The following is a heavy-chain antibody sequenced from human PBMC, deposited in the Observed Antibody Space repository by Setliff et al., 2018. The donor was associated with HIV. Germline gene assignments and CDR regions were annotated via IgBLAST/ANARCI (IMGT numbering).Heavy chain of an antibody. CDR1: GFTFSTYW. D-gene: IGHD2-2*01. Sequence: PGGSQRLSCAASGFTFSTYWMNWVRQAPGKGLEWIGEIYHSEYTNYNPSLKSRVSMSVDKSKNQFSVKLTSVTAADTAVYYCARGHCSGTNCYGVDYYGMDVWGQGTTVTVSS. CDR3: ARGHCSGTNCYGVDYYGMDV. CDR2: IYHSEYT. V-gene: IGHV4-4*02. J-gene: IGHJ6*02.